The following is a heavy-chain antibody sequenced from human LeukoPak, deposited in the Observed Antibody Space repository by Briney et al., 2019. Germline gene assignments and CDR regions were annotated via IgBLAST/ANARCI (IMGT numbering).Heavy chain of an antibody. V-gene: IGHV4-59*01. CDR3: ARADSSGWTYYFDY. CDR1: GYSISSGYY. D-gene: IGHD6-19*01. Sequence: SETLSLTCTVSGYSISSGYYWGWIRQPPGKGLEWIGYIYYSGSTNYNPSLKSRVTISVDTSKNQFSLKLSSVTAADTAVYYCARADSSGWTYYFDYWGQGTLVTVSS. CDR2: IYYSGST. J-gene: IGHJ4*02.